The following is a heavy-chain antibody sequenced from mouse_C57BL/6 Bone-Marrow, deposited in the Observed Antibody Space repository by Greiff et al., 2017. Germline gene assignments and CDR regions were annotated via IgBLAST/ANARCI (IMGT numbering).Heavy chain of an antibody. CDR2: ISGGGGNT. CDR1: GFTFSSYT. Sequence: EVQGVASGGGLVKPGGSLTLSCAASGFTFSSYTMSWVRQTPEKRLQWVAAISGGGGNTYYPDSVKGRFTISRDNDKNILYLQMSSLRSEDTALYYCSRQVTTVLATKYFDVWGTGTTVTVAS. D-gene: IGHD1-1*01. J-gene: IGHJ1*03. V-gene: IGHV5-9*01. CDR3: SRQVTTVLATKYFDV.